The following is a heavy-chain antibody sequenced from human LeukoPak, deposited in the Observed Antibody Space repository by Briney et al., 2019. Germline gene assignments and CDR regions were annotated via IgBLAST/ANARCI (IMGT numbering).Heavy chain of an antibody. D-gene: IGHD3-10*01. CDR1: GFTFSSYG. V-gene: IGHV3-30*18. CDR2: ISYDGSNK. J-gene: IGHJ4*02. CDR3: AKDQDDSGSYFDY. Sequence: PGRSLRLSCAASGFTFSSYGMHWVRQAPGKGLEWVAVISYDGSNKYYADSVKGRFTISRDNSKNTLFLQMNSLRAEDTAVYYCAKDQDDSGSYFDYWGQGTLVTVSS.